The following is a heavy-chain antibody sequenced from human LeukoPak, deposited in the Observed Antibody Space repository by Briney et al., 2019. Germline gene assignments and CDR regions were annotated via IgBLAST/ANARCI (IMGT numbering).Heavy chain of an antibody. D-gene: IGHD4-17*01. CDR3: ARDPPKYGYYYMDV. V-gene: IGHV3-48*01. Sequence: PSGGSLRLSCAASGFTFSSCSMNWVRQAPGKGLEWVSHISGSSTTIYYADSVKGRFTISRDNAKNSLFLQMNSLRAEDTAVYYCARDPPKYGYYYMDVWGKGTTVTVSS. CDR1: GFTFSSCS. CDR2: ISGSSTTI. J-gene: IGHJ6*03.